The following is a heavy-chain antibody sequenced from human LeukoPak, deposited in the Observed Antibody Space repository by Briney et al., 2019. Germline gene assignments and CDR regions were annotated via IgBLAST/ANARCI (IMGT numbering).Heavy chain of an antibody. CDR3: AKDSFDY. V-gene: IGHV3-30*18. CDR1: GFTFSSYG. J-gene: IGHJ4*02. Sequence: GGSLRLSCAASGFTFSSYGMHWVRQAPGKGLEWVAVISYDGSNKYYADSVKGRFTISRDNSKNTLYLQMNSLRAEDTAVYYCAKDSFDYWGQGTLVTVSS. CDR2: ISYDGSNK.